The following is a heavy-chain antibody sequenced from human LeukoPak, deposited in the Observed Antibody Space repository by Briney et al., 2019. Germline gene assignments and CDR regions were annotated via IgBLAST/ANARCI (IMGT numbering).Heavy chain of an antibody. CDR3: ATPNLPYYGMDV. J-gene: IGHJ6*02. Sequence: GASVKVSCKVSGYTLTELSMHWVRQAPGKGLEWMGGFDPEDGETIYAQKFQGRVAMTEDTSTDTAYMELSSLRSEDTAVYYCATPNLPYYGMDVWGQGTTVTVSS. V-gene: IGHV1-24*01. CDR2: FDPEDGET. CDR1: GYTLTELS. D-gene: IGHD1-14*01.